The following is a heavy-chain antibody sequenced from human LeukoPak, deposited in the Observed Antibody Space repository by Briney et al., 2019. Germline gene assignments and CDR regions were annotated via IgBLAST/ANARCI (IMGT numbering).Heavy chain of an antibody. Sequence: SCKASGGTFSSYAMSWVRQAPGKGLEWVSAISGSGGSTYYADSVKGRFTISRDNSKNTLYLQMNSLRAEDTAVYYCAKFGGPNSELFYWGQGTLVTVSS. CDR3: AKFGGPNSELFY. CDR2: ISGSGGST. D-gene: IGHD4-23*01. CDR1: GGTFSSYA. V-gene: IGHV3-23*01. J-gene: IGHJ4*02.